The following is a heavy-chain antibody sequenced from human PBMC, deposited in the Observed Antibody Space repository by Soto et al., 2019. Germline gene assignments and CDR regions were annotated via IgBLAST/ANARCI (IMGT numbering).Heavy chain of an antibody. J-gene: IGHJ4*02. CDR3: AREGGIVGATAADY. D-gene: IGHD1-26*01. Sequence: QVQLQESGPGLVKPSQTLSLTCTVSGGSISSGGYYWSWILQHPGKGLEWIGYIYYSGSTYYNPSLKSRVTISVDTSKNQSSLKLSSVTAADTAVYYCAREGGIVGATAADYWGQGTLVTVSS. CDR1: GGSISSGGYY. CDR2: IYYSGST. V-gene: IGHV4-31*03.